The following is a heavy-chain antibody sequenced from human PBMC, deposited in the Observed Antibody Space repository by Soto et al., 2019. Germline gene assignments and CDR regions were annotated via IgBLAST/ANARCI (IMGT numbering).Heavy chain of an antibody. Sequence: QVQLVESGGGVVQPGRSLRLSCAASGFTFSSYDMHWVRQAPGKGLEWVAVISYDGSNKYYADSVKGRFTISRDNSKNTLYLQMNSLRAEDTAMYYCARDLRREQWLVLFFDNWGQLTVFTVSS. J-gene: IGHJ4*02. CDR2: ISYDGSNK. CDR3: ARDLRREQWLVLFFDN. CDR1: GFTFSSYD. D-gene: IGHD6-19*01. V-gene: IGHV3-30-3*01.